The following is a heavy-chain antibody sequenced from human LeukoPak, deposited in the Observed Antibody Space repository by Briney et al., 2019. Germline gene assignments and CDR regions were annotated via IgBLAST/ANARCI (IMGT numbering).Heavy chain of an antibody. D-gene: IGHD3-16*01. V-gene: IGHV4-34*01. Sequence: SETLSLTCAVYGGSFSGYYWSWIRQPPGKGLEWIGEINHSGSTNYNPSLKSRVTISVDTSKNQFSLKLNSVTAADTAVYYCARDGGYEGLDYWGQGTLVTVSS. CDR1: GGSFSGYY. CDR2: INHSGST. J-gene: IGHJ4*02. CDR3: ARDGGYEGLDY.